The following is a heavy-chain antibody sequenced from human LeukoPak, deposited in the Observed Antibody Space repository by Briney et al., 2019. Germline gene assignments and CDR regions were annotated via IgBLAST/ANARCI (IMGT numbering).Heavy chain of an antibody. J-gene: IGHJ4*02. CDR2: MNPNSGNT. CDR3: ARGLRFRNYFDY. V-gene: IGHV1-8*01. CDR1: GYTFTSYD. D-gene: IGHD4-17*01. Sequence: GASVKVSCKASGYTFTSYDINWVRQATGQGLEWMGWMNPNSGNTGYAQKFQGRVTMTRNTSISTAYMELSSLRSEDTAVYYCARGLRFRNYFDYWGQGTLVTVSS.